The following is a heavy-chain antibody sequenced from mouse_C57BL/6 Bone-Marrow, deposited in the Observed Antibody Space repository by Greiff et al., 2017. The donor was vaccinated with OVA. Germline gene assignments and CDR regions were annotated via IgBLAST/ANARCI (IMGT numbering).Heavy chain of an antibody. V-gene: IGHV5-4*01. Sequence: EVKLMESGGGLVKPGGSLKLSCAASGFTFSSYAMSWVRQTPEKRLEWVATISDGGSYTYYPDNVQGRFTISRDNAKNNLYLQMSHLKSEDTAMYYGARDDYGDYFDYWGQGTTLTVSS. J-gene: IGHJ2*01. CDR1: GFTFSSYA. CDR2: ISDGGSYT. D-gene: IGHD2-4*01. CDR3: ARDDYGDYFDY.